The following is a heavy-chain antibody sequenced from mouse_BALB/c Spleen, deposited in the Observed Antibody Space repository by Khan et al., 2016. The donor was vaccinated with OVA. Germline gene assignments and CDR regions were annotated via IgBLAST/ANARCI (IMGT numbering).Heavy chain of an antibody. CDR3: TRGDPGNFDY. V-gene: IGHV1-69*02. CDR1: GYTFTNYW. D-gene: IGHD2-13*01. J-gene: IGHJ2*01. CDR2: IYPSDSYT. Sequence: QVQLQQPGAELVRPGASVRLSCKASGYTFTNYWINWVKQRPGQGLEWFGNIYPSDSYTNYNQKFKDKATLTVDKSSNTASMQLSSPTSEDSAVFYCTRGDPGNFDYWGQGTTLTVSS.